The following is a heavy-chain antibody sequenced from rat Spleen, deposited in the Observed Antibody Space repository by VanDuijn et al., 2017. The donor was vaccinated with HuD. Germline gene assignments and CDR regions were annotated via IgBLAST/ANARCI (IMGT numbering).Heavy chain of an antibody. Sequence: EVQLVESGGDLVQPGRSVKLSCAASGFTFSSFPMAWVRQAPTKGLEWVATISTRGGSTYYRDSVKGRFTISRDNAKSTLSLQMNILRSEDTATYYCVRLFNNYGFWYFDFWGPGTMVTVSS. CDR1: GFTFSSFP. CDR2: ISTRGGST. J-gene: IGHJ1*01. CDR3: VRLFNNYGFWYFDF. D-gene: IGHD1-5*01. V-gene: IGHV5-46*01.